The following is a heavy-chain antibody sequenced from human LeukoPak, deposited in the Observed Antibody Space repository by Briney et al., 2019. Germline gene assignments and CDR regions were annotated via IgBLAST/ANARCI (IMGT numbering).Heavy chain of an antibody. Sequence: PGGSLRLSCAASGFTFSTYGMHWVRQAPGKGLEWVALISYDGSTKFYADSVKGRFTISSDNSKNTVYLQMNSLRAEDTAVYYCAKDLTPSQLVPLFDYWGQGTLVTVSS. CDR2: ISYDGSTK. CDR1: GFTFSTYG. V-gene: IGHV3-30*18. D-gene: IGHD6-13*01. J-gene: IGHJ4*02. CDR3: AKDLTPSQLVPLFDY.